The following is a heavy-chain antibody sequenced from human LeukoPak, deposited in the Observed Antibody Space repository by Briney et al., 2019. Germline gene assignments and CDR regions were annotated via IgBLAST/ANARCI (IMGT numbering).Heavy chain of an antibody. CDR2: IYYSGST. D-gene: IGHD4-17*01. CDR3: ARAGAYGDYAENSGYYFDY. J-gene: IGHJ4*02. Sequence: SETLSLTCTVFGGSISSGGYYWSWIRQHPGKGLEWIGYIYYSGSTYYNPSLKSRVTISVDTSKNQFSLKLSSVTAADTAVYYCARAGAYGDYAENSGYYFDYWGQGTLVTVSS. CDR1: GGSISSGGYY. V-gene: IGHV4-31*03.